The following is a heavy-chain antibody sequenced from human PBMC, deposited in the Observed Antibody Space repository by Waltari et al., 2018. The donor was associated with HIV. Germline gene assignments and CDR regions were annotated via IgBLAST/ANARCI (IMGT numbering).Heavy chain of an antibody. CDR1: GEPLEGYY. J-gene: IGHJ4*02. Sequence: QVQLQQWGAGLLKPSETLSLTCAVYGEPLEGYYWIWIRQPPGKRLEWMGEINHRRNTNYNPSLKSRLTMSVDASKNQFSLNLNSVTAADTGVYYCARRALWLRPVYYFDYWGQGALVTVSS. V-gene: IGHV4-34*01. D-gene: IGHD5-12*01. CDR3: ARRALWLRPVYYFDY. CDR2: INHRRNT.